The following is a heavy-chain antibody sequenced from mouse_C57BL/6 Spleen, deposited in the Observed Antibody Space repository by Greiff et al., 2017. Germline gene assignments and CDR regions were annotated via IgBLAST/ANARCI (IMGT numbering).Heavy chain of an antibody. CDR1: GFNIKDDY. J-gene: IGHJ4*01. CDR3: TTSLTGTYAMDY. D-gene: IGHD4-1*01. CDR2: IDPENGDT. V-gene: IGHV14-4*01. Sequence: EVQLQQSGAELVRPGASVKLSCTASGFNIKDDYMHWVKQRPEQGLEWIGWIDPENGDTEYASKFQGKATITADTSSNTAYLQLSSLTSEDTAVYYCTTSLTGTYAMDYWGQGTSVTVSS.